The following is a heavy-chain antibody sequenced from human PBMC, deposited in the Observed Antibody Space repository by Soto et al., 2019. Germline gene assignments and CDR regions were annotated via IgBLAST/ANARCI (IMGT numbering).Heavy chain of an antibody. Sequence: GWSLRLSCAASGFTFSSYAMSWVRQAPGKGLEWVSAISGSGGSTYYADSVKGRFTISRDNSKNTLYLQMNSLRAEDTAIYYCAKEDYDILTGYSFFDYWGQGTLVTVSS. CDR3: AKEDYDILTGYSFFDY. V-gene: IGHV3-23*01. CDR2: ISGSGGST. D-gene: IGHD3-9*01. J-gene: IGHJ4*02. CDR1: GFTFSSYA.